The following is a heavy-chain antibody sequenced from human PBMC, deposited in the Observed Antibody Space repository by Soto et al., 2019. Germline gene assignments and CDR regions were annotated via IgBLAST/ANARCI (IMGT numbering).Heavy chain of an antibody. CDR2: IYYSGST. D-gene: IGHD1-26*01. CDR1: DDSISSGDYY. Sequence: QVQLQESGPGLVKPSQTLSLTCTVSDDSISSGDYYWSWIRQPPGKGLEWIGYIYYSGSTYYNPSLKSRVTISVDTSKNQFSLKLSSVTAADTAVYYCARDRGVGATTDYWGQGTLVTVSS. CDR3: ARDRGVGATTDY. J-gene: IGHJ4*02. V-gene: IGHV4-30-4*01.